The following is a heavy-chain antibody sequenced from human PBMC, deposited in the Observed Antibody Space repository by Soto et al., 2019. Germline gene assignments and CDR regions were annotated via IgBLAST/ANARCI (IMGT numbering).Heavy chain of an antibody. J-gene: IGHJ4*02. Sequence: RGESLKISCEGSGYSFTNYWIGWVRQMPGKGLEWMGIIYPGDSDTRYSPSFQGQVTFSADKSISTAYLQWSSLKASDTAIYFCARRARGNWAFDYWGQGTLVTVSS. CDR3: ARRARGNWAFDY. CDR1: GYSFTNYW. CDR2: IYPGDSDT. D-gene: IGHD3-16*01. V-gene: IGHV5-51*01.